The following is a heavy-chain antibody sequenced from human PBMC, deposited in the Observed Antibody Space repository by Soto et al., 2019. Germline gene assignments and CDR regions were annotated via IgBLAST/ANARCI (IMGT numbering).Heavy chain of an antibody. V-gene: IGHV4-59*01. Sequence: SETLSLTCTVSGGSISSYYWSWIRQPPGKGLEWIGYIYYSGSTNYNPSLKSRVTISVDTSKNQCSLRLSSVTAADTAVYYCARDRAAAGGFDPWGQRTLVTVSS. CDR2: IYYSGST. J-gene: IGHJ5*02. CDR3: ARDRAAAGGFDP. CDR1: GGSISSYY. D-gene: IGHD6-13*01.